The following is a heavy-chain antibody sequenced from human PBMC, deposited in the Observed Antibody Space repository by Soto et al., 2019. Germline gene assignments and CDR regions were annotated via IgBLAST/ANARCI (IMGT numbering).Heavy chain of an antibody. CDR1: GFTFISYA. D-gene: IGHD3-22*01. V-gene: IGHV3-23*01. CDR3: AKGGSSGYPFDY. Sequence: GVLRLACAASGFTFISYAMSCFLQAPGKGLEWVSAISGSGGSTYYADSVKGRFTISRDNSKNTLYLQMNSLRAEDTAVYYCAKGGSSGYPFDYWGQGTLVTVSS. CDR2: ISGSGGST. J-gene: IGHJ4*02.